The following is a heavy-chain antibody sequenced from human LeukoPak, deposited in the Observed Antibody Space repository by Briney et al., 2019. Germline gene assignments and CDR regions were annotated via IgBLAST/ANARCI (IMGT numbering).Heavy chain of an antibody. CDR1: GLTFSSYS. J-gene: IGHJ4*02. CDR2: ISSSSRCI. Sequence: PGGSLRLSCAASGLTFSSYSMTWVRQAPGKGLEWVSSISSSSRCIYYADSVKGRFTISRDNAKNSLFLQMDSLRAEDTAVYYCARGRGGYNWNYWGQGTLVTVSS. CDR3: ARGRGGYNWNY. V-gene: IGHV3-21*01. D-gene: IGHD5-24*01.